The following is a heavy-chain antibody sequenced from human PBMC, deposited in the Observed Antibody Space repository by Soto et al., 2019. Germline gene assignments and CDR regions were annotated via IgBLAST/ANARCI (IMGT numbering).Heavy chain of an antibody. CDR1: GYTFTSYG. V-gene: IGHV1-18*01. J-gene: IGHJ4*02. D-gene: IGHD6-13*01. CDR2: ISAYSGST. CDR3: ARSIGAAVDFDY. Sequence: QVQLVQSGAEVKKPGASVKVSCKASGYTFTSYGISWVRQAPGQGLEWMGWISAYSGSTNYAQKLQGRVTMTRDTATRTAYMELRSLRSDDTAVYDCARSIGAAVDFDYWGQGALVSVSS.